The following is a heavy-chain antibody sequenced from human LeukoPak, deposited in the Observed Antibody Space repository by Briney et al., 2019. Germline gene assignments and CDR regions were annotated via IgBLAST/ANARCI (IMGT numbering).Heavy chain of an antibody. CDR3: AREWLPFDN. CDR2: IKPDGGEK. CDR1: GFTFSSYW. Sequence: GGSLRLSCAASGFTFSSYWMSWVRQAPGKGLEWVANIKPDGGEKYYVDSVKGRFTISGDNAKNSLYLQMNSLRAEDTAVYYCAREWLPFDNWGQGTLVTVSS. J-gene: IGHJ4*02. V-gene: IGHV3-7*04. D-gene: IGHD5-12*01.